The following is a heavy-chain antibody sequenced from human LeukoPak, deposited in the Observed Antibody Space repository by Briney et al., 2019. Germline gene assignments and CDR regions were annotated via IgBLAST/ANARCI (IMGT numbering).Heavy chain of an antibody. D-gene: IGHD4-17*01. CDR2: INPNSGGT. CDR1: GYTLTGYY. Sequence: GASVKVSCKASGYTLTGYYMHWVRQAPGQGLEWMGWINPNSGGTNYAQKFRGRVTMTRDTSISTAYMELSKLRSDDTAVYYCARDFTTDYGDNGWGQGTLVTVSS. J-gene: IGHJ4*02. V-gene: IGHV1-2*02. CDR3: ARDFTTDYGDNG.